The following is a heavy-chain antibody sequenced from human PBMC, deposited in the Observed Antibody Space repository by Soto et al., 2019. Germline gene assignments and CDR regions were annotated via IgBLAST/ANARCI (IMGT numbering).Heavy chain of an antibody. CDR3: ASPIYDYYDSSGYYRN. J-gene: IGHJ4*02. D-gene: IGHD3-22*01. Sequence: PSETLSLTCAVSGGSISSSNWWSWVRQPPGKGLEWIGEIYHSGSINYNPSLKSRVTISVVKSKFQFSLKLSSVTAADTVLFYCASPIYDYYDSSGYYRNWGQGTLVTVSS. CDR1: GGSISSSNW. CDR2: IYHSGSI. V-gene: IGHV4-4*02.